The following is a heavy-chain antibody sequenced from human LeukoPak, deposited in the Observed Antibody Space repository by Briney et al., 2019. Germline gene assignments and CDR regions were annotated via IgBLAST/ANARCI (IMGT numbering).Heavy chain of an antibody. CDR2: IYYSGSS. Sequence: SETLSLTCNVSGGSISGYHWSWIRQPPGKGLEWLGYIYYSGSSNYNPSLKSRVTMSADTSKNQFSLKLSSVTAADTAVYYCARDKADFWSALYYMDVWGKGTTVTVSS. CDR3: ARDKADFWSALYYMDV. CDR1: GGSISGYH. V-gene: IGHV4-59*01. D-gene: IGHD3-3*01. J-gene: IGHJ6*03.